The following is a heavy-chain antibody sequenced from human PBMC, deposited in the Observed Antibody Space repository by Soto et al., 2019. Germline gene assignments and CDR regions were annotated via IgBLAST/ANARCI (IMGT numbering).Heavy chain of an antibody. CDR3: ARDWVAGDY. D-gene: IGHD6-19*01. J-gene: IGHJ4*02. CDR1: GFTFSSYA. V-gene: IGHV3-30-3*01. Sequence: GGSLRLSXAASGFTFSSYAMHWVRQAPGKGLEWVAVISYDGSNKYYADSVKGRFTISRDNSKNTLYLQMNSLRAEDTAVYYCARDWVAGDYWGQGTLVTVSS. CDR2: ISYDGSNK.